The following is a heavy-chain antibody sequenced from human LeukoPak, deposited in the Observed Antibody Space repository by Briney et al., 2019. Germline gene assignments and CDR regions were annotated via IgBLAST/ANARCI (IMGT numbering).Heavy chain of an antibody. D-gene: IGHD1-1*01. V-gene: IGHV1-69*04. CDR3: AKEERKDFYYFDY. CDR2: IIPILGIA. Sequence: SVKVSCKASGGSFSNYGINWVRQAPGQGLEWMGRIIPILGIANYAQKLQGRVTITADKSTSTAYMELSSLRSEDTAVYYCAKEERKDFYYFDYWGQGTLVTVSP. CDR1: GGSFSNYG. J-gene: IGHJ4*02.